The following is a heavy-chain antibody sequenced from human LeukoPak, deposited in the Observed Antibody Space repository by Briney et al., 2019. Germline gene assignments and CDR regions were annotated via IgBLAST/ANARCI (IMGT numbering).Heavy chain of an antibody. J-gene: IGHJ4*02. V-gene: IGHV3-7*04. CDR3: AKDSSANY. CDR2: IKQDGSEK. D-gene: IGHD3-10*01. CDR1: GFTFSTSW. Sequence: GGSLRLSCEASGFTFSTSWMSWVRQAPGKGLEWVANIKQDGSEKYYVDSVKGRFTISRDNAKNSLYLQMNSLRTEDTAVYYCAKDSSANYWGERALVTVSS.